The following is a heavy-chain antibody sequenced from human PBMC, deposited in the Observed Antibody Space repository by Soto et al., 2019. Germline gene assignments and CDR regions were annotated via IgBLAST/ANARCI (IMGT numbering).Heavy chain of an antibody. V-gene: IGHV3-9*01. Sequence: EVQLVESGGGLVQPGRSLRLSCIASGFNFNDHGMHWVRQAPGKGLEWVSGITWHSAGMGYADSVKGRFTISRDNAKNSLYLQMNSLRVEDTALYYCAKEDSGFSGYMDVWGKGNTVTVSS. D-gene: IGHD3-10*01. J-gene: IGHJ6*03. CDR1: GFNFNDHG. CDR3: AKEDSGFSGYMDV. CDR2: ITWHSAGM.